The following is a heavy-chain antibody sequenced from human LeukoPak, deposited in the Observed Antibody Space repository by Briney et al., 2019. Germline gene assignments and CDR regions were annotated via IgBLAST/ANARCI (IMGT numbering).Heavy chain of an antibody. Sequence: GGCLRLSCAASGFTFSSYSMNWVRQAPGKGLEWVSSISSSSSYIYYADSVKGRFTISRDNAKNSLYLQMNSLRAEDTAVYYRARDHQGTSGWHDYWGQGPLVTVSS. J-gene: IGHJ4*02. CDR1: GFTFSSYS. V-gene: IGHV3-21*01. CDR2: ISSSSSYI. CDR3: ARDHQGTSGWHDY. D-gene: IGHD6-19*01.